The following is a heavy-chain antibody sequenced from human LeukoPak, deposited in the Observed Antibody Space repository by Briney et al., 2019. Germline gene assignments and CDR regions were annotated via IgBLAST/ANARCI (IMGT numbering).Heavy chain of an antibody. Sequence: PGRSLRLSCAASGFTFSSYGMSWVRQAPGKGLEWVSDISGSGGDTYYADSVKGRFTISRDNSTNTLYLQMNSLRAEDTAVYYCAKYSVAGSGRYMDVWGKGTTVTVSS. J-gene: IGHJ6*03. CDR3: AKYSVAGSGRYMDV. V-gene: IGHV3-23*01. CDR1: GFTFSSYG. D-gene: IGHD6-19*01. CDR2: ISGSGGDT.